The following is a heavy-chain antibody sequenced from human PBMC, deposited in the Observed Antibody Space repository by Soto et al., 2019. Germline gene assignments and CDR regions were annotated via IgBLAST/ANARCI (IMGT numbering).Heavy chain of an antibody. V-gene: IGHV5-10-1*01. CDR1: GYSFTSYW. CDR3: ARTVVVVVAATGNYYYYGMDV. CDR2: IDPSDSYT. D-gene: IGHD2-15*01. Sequence: PGESLKISCKGSGYSFTSYWISWVRQMPGKGLEWMGRIDPSDSYTNYSPSFQGHVTISADKSISTAYLQWSSLKASDTAMYYCARTVVVVVAATGNYYYYGMDVWGQGTTVTVSS. J-gene: IGHJ6*02.